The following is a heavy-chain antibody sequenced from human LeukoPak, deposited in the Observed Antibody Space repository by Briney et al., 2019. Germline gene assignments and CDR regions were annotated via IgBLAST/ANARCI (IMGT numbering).Heavy chain of an antibody. CDR2: IYYSGST. CDR1: GGSISSGDYY. J-gene: IGHJ4*02. V-gene: IGHV4-30-4*08. Sequence: SSQTLSLTCTVSGGSISSGDYYWSWIRQPPGKGLEWIGYIYYSGSTYYNPSLKSRVTISVDTSKNQFSLKPSSVTAADTAVYYCARVHRGYDFWSGPGGHYFDYWGQGTLVTVSS. D-gene: IGHD3-3*01. CDR3: ARVHRGYDFWSGPGGHYFDY.